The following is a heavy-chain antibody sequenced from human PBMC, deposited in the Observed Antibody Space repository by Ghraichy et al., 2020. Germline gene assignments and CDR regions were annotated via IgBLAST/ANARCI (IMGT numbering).Heavy chain of an antibody. V-gene: IGHV4-34*01. Sequence: SETLSLTCAVYGGSFSGYYWSWIRQPPGKGLEWIGEINHSGSTNYNPSLKSRVTISVDTSKNQFSLKLSSVTAADTAVYYCARGLIIILYGDYSFDYWGQGTLVTVSS. CDR3: ARGLIIILYGDYSFDY. J-gene: IGHJ4*02. CDR1: GGSFSGYY. CDR2: INHSGST. D-gene: IGHD4-17*01.